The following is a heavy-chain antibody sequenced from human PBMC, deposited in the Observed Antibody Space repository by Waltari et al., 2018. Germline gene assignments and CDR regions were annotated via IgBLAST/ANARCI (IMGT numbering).Heavy chain of an antibody. Sequence: EVQLVETGGGLIQPGGSLRLSCAASGFTVSSTYLRGVRQAPGKGLEWVSVIYSGGSTYYADSVKGRFTISRDNSKNTLYLQMNSLRAEDTAVYYCARGSGSHFDYWGQGTLVTVSS. CDR3: ARGSGSHFDY. V-gene: IGHV3-53*02. J-gene: IGHJ4*02. D-gene: IGHD1-26*01. CDR1: GFTVSSTY. CDR2: IYSGGST.